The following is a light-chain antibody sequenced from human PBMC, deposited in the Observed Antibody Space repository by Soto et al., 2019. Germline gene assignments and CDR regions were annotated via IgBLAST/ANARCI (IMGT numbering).Light chain of an antibody. V-gene: IGLV1-51*01. Sequence: QCVLTQPPSVSAAPGQKVTISCSGSSSNIGGNSVSWYQQLPGTAPKLLIYDDDKRPSGVPDRFSGSKSGTSATLGITGFRTGDGADYYCGSWDSSLSAYVFGTGTKVTVL. CDR3: GSWDSSLSAYV. CDR1: SSNIGGNS. J-gene: IGLJ1*01. CDR2: DDD.